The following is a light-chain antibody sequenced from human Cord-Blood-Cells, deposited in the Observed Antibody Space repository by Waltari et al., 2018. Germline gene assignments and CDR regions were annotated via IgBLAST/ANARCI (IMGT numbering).Light chain of an antibody. J-gene: IGLJ3*02. CDR2: DVS. Sequence: QSALTQPASVSGSPGQSITISCTGTSSDVGGYNYVSWYQQHPGKAPKLMIYDVSHRPSGVSTRFAGSTSGHTASLTISGLQAEDEADYCCSSYTSSSTLGVFGGGTKLTVL. CDR3: SSYTSSSTLGV. CDR1: SSDVGGYNY. V-gene: IGLV2-14*03.